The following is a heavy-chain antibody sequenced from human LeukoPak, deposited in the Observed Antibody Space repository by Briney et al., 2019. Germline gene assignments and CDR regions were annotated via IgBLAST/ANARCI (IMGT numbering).Heavy chain of an antibody. Sequence: SETLSLTCTVSGGSISSGDYYWSWIRQPPGKGLEWIGYIYYSGSTYYNPSLKSRVTISVDTSKNQFSLKLSSVTAADTAVFLWARVRTEGVVDYWGQGTLVTVSS. CDR3: ARVRTEGVVDY. CDR1: GGSISSGDYY. J-gene: IGHJ4*02. CDR2: IYYSGST. D-gene: IGHD2-2*01. V-gene: IGHV4-30-4*01.